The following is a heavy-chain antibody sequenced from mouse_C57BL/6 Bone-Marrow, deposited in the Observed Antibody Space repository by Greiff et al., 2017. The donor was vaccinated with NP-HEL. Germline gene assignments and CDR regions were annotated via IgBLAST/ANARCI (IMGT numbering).Heavy chain of an antibody. CDR3: ASPKWGADYSNDYAMDY. J-gene: IGHJ4*01. V-gene: IGHV5-12*01. CDR1: GFTFSDYY. Sequence: EVQGVESGGGLVQPGGSLKLSCAASGFTFSDYYMYWVRQTPEKRLEWVAYISNGGGSTYYPDTVKGRFTITRDNAKNTRYLQMSRLKSEDTAMYYCASPKWGADYSNDYAMDYWGQGTSVTVAS. CDR2: ISNGGGST. D-gene: IGHD2-5*01.